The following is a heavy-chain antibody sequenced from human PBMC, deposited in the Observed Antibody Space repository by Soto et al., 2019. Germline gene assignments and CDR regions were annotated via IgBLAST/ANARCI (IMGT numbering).Heavy chain of an antibody. D-gene: IGHD5-18*01. CDR2: IYSADST. CDR1: GFTVSNYR. CDR3: VRGSDTAPCPNY. V-gene: IGHV3-53*01. J-gene: IGHJ4*02. Sequence: EVQLVESGGGLIQPGGSLRLSCVASGFTVSNYRMSWVRQAPGKGLEWVSVIYSADSTYYIDSVKGRFTISRHNSKNSRYGQMSRLTAEETAVYYHVRGSDTAPCPNYSGQGTLVTFSS.